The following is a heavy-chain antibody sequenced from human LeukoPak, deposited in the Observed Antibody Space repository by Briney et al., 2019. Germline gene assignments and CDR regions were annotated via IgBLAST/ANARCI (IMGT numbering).Heavy chain of an antibody. CDR2: INPNSGGT. Sequence: ASVKVSCKASGYTFTSYGISWVRQAPGQGLEWMGWINPNSGGTNYAQKFQGRVTMTRDTSISTAYMELSRLRSDDTAVYYCARDFRGLVIVYWGQGTLVTVSS. J-gene: IGHJ4*02. CDR1: GYTFTSYG. CDR3: ARDFRGLVIVY. D-gene: IGHD3-16*02. V-gene: IGHV1-2*02.